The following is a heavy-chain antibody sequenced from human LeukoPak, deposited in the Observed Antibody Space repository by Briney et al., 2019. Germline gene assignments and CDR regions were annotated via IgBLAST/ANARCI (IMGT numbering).Heavy chain of an antibody. CDR2: IDYSGTT. Sequence: SETLSLTCTVSGSSISSTSYYWAWIRPPPGRGLVWTVSIDYSGTTYYNPSLKSRVTISVDTSKNQFSLKLSSVTASDTAKYFCARRGQAAGSKGAFDYWGQGTLVTVSS. J-gene: IGHJ4*02. V-gene: IGHV4-39*01. D-gene: IGHD6-13*01. CDR3: ARRGQAAGSKGAFDY. CDR1: GSSISSTSYY.